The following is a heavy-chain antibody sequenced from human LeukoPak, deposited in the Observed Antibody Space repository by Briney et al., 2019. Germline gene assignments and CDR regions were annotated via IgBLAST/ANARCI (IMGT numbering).Heavy chain of an antibody. CDR3: ARGCSGGTCLDGMDV. CDR1: GFTFSNYT. V-gene: IGHV3-21*01. J-gene: IGHJ6*02. Sequence: PGGSLRLSCAASGFTFSNYTMNWVRQAPGKGLEWVSSISTTSTYIYYGDSVKGRFTISRDNAKNSLYLQMNSLRAEDTAMYFCARGCSGGTCLDGMDVWGQGTTVTVSS. D-gene: IGHD2-15*01. CDR2: ISTTSTYI.